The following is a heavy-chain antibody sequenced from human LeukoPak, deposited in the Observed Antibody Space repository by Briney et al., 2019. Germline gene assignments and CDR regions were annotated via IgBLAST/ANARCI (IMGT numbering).Heavy chain of an antibody. V-gene: IGHV1-46*03. CDR1: GYTFTSYY. Sequence: ASVKVSCKASGYTFTSYYMHWVRQAPGQGLEGMGIINPSGGSTSYAQKFQGRVTMTRDTSTSTVYMELSSLRSEDTAVYYCASENYGSGSYFVSGMDVWGKGTTVTVSS. CDR3: ASENYGSGSYFVSGMDV. D-gene: IGHD3-10*01. J-gene: IGHJ6*04. CDR2: INPSGGST.